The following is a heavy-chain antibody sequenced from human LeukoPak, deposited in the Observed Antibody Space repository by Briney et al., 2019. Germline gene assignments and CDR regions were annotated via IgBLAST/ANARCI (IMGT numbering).Heavy chain of an antibody. J-gene: IGHJ6*03. CDR2: ISAYNGNT. Sequence: ASVKVSCKASGYTFTSYGISWVRQAPGQGLAWMGWISAYNGNTNYAQKLQGRVTMTTDTSTSTAYMELRSLRSDDTAVYYCARGHYDFWSGQPDYYYMDVWGKGTTVTVSS. D-gene: IGHD3-3*01. V-gene: IGHV1-18*01. CDR3: ARGHYDFWSGQPDYYYMDV. CDR1: GYTFTSYG.